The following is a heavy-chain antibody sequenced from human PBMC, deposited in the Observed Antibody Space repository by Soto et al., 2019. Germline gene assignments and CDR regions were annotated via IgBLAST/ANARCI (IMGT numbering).Heavy chain of an antibody. CDR3: ATSPGVGV. V-gene: IGHV3-53*01. Sequence: EVQLVESGGGLIQPGGSLRLSCAASGFTVINNYMIWVRQAPGKGLEGVSLIYSGGSIHYADSVKGRFTISRDGSKNTLYLHMSSLRAEGPAVYYCATSPGVGVWGQGTTVTVSS. D-gene: IGHD2-8*01. J-gene: IGHJ6*02. CDR2: IYSGGSI. CDR1: GFTVINNY.